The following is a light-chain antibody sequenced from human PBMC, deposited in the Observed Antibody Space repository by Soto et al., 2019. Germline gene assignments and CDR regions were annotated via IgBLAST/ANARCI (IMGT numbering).Light chain of an antibody. CDR2: GAS. V-gene: IGKV3-15*01. J-gene: IGKJ1*01. CDR1: QSVSSN. CDR3: QQYGTSGT. Sequence: EILMTQSPATLSVSPGERATLSCRASQSVSSNLAWYQQKPGQAPRLLIYGASTRATGIPARFSGSGSGTAFTLTISSLEPEDFPVYYCQQYGTSGTFGQGTKVDIK.